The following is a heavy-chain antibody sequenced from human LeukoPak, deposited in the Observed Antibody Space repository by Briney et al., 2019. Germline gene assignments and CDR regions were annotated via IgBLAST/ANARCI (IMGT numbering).Heavy chain of an antibody. J-gene: IGHJ4*02. V-gene: IGHV3-48*03. CDR2: ISSSGSTI. D-gene: IGHD2-21*02. Sequence: PGGSLRLSCAASEFTFTSYEMNWVRQAPGKGLEWVSYISSSGSTIYYADSVKGRFTISRDNAKNTLYLQMNSLRAEDTAVYYCASVVVTAPSDYWGQGTLVTVSS. CDR1: EFTFTSYE. CDR3: ASVVVTAPSDY.